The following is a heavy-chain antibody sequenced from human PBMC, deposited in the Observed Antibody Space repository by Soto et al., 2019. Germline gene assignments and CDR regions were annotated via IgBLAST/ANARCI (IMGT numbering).Heavy chain of an antibody. CDR1: GFTFSNYA. CDR3: AKVFILWCFDC. CDR2: ISTTA. Sequence: GGSLRLSCAASGFTFSNYAMGWVRQAPGKGLEWVSAISTTAYYADSVKGRFAISRDNSKNTLYLQMNDLRAEDTAVYYCAKVFILWCFDCWGQGTLVTVSS. J-gene: IGHJ4*02. D-gene: IGHD2-21*01. V-gene: IGHV3-23*01.